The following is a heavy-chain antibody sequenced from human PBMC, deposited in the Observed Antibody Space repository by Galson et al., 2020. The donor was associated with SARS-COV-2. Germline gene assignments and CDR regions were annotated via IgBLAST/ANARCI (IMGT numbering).Heavy chain of an antibody. D-gene: IGHD2-21*02. J-gene: IGHJ3*01. CDR1: GFTFTNYA. V-gene: IGHV3-30*04. Sequence: QLGGSLRLSCAASGFTFTNYAIQWVRQAPGKGLEWGAVISHDGRIEVYADSVKGRFTISRDNSENMLFLQMDSLRADDTAVYYCAGDVSGGACASWGQGTMVAFSS. CDR2: ISHDGRIE. CDR3: AGDVSGGACAS.